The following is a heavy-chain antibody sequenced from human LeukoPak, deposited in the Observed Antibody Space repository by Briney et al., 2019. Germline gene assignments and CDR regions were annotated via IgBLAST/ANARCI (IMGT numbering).Heavy chain of an antibody. J-gene: IGHJ4*02. V-gene: IGHV3-33*01. CDR1: GFTFSAYG. D-gene: IGHD2-2*01. Sequence: GRSLRLSCAASGFTFSAYGMHWVRQAPGKGLEWVAVIWANGVTEHYADSVKGRLSISRDNSKSTLYLQMNSLTAEDTAIYYCARDASFYADDYWGQGTLVTVSS. CDR3: ARDASFYADDY. CDR2: IWANGVTE.